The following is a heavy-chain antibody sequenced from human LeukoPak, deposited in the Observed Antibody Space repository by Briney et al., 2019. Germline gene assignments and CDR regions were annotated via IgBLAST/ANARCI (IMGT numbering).Heavy chain of an antibody. J-gene: IGHJ4*02. D-gene: IGHD6-19*01. Sequence: PGGSLRLSCAASGFTFSSYSMNWVRQAPGKGLEWVSSISSSSSYIYYADSVKGRFTISRDNAKNSLYLQMTRLRAENPGVNYCTRVPTRSYSGCWARCNYFDYWGQGTLVTVSS. V-gene: IGHV3-21*01. CDR1: GFTFSSYS. CDR3: TRVPTRSYSGCWARCNYFDY. CDR2: ISSSSSYI.